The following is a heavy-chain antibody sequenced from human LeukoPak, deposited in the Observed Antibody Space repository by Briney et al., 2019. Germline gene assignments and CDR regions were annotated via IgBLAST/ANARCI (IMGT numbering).Heavy chain of an antibody. V-gene: IGHV3-48*03. CDR2: ISSSGSTI. Sequence: GGSLRLSCAASGFTFRSYEMNWVRQAPGKGLEGVSYISSSGSTIYYADSVKGRFTISRDNAKNSLFLQMNSMRAEDTAVYYCARVGAYSWNDICDYWGQGTQVTVSS. CDR1: GFTFRSYE. J-gene: IGHJ4*02. CDR3: ARVGAYSWNDICDY. D-gene: IGHD1-20*01.